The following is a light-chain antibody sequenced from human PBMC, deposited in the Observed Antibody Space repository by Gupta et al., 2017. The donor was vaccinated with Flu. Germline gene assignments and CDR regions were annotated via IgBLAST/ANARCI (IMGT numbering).Light chain of an antibody. CDR1: QTFVHASGNSY. CDR2: LAS. J-gene: IGKJ2*02. V-gene: IGKV2-28*01. Sequence: DVVLTQSPLSLAVTPGEPASISCESSQTFVHASGNSYLSWYLQKPGQSPQLLIYLASSRASAVPDRFSGSGSGGEFTLRITAVVADDVGLYYCRQTHHTPCTFGQGTKLEIK. CDR3: RQTHHTPCT.